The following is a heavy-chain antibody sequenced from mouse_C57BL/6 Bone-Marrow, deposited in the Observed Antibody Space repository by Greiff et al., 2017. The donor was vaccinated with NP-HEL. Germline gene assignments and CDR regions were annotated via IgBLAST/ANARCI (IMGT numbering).Heavy chain of an antibody. Sequence: VKIQQDGAELVMPGASVKLSCKASGYTFTSYWMHWVKQRPGQGLEWIGEIDPSDSYTNYNQKFKGKSTLTVDKSSSTAYMQLSSLTSEDSAVYYCALYYDYIDYWGQGTTLTVSS. V-gene: IGHV1-69*01. J-gene: IGHJ2*01. CDR3: ALYYDYIDY. CDR1: GYTFTSYW. D-gene: IGHD2-4*01. CDR2: IDPSDSYT.